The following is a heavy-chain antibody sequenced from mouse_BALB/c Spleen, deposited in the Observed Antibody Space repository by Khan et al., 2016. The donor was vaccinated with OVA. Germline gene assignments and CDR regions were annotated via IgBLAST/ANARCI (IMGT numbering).Heavy chain of an antibody. CDR1: GYTFTNYG. CDR3: ARRGDYRYDRGYAIDY. D-gene: IGHD2-14*01. J-gene: IGHJ4*01. V-gene: IGHV9-1*02. Sequence: QIQLVQSGPELKKPGETVKISCKASGYTFTNYGMNWVKQAPGKGLKWMGWINTYTGEPTYADDFKGRFAFSLETSASTAYLQINNLKNEDMATXCCARRGDYRYDRGYAIDYWGQGTSVTVSS. CDR2: INTYTGEP.